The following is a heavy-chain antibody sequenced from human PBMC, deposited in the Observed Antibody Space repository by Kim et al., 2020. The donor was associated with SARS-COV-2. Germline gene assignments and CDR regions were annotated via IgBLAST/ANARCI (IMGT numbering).Heavy chain of an antibody. CDR3: AKARSSSWYFDY. CDR2: IWYDGSNK. Sequence: GGSLRLSCAASGFTFSSYGMHWVRQAPGKGLEWVAVIWYDGSNKYYADSVKGRFTISRDNSKNTLYLQMNSLRAEDTAVYYCAKARSSSWYFDYWGQGTLVTLSS. V-gene: IGHV3-33*06. D-gene: IGHD6-13*01. J-gene: IGHJ4*02. CDR1: GFTFSSYG.